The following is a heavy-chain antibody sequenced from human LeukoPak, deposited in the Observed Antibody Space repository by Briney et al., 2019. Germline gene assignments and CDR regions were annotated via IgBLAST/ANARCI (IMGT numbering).Heavy chain of an antibody. CDR2: IYYSGST. J-gene: IGHJ3*02. CDR1: GGSISSGGYY. D-gene: IGHD6-25*01. CDR3: ARKPWLSGDAFDI. V-gene: IGHV4-31*03. Sequence: SQTLSLTCTVSGGSISSGGYYWSWLRQHPGTGREWIGYIYYSGSTYYNPSLKSRVTISVDTSKNQFSLKLSSVTAADTAVYYCARKPWLSGDAFDIWGQGTMVTVSS.